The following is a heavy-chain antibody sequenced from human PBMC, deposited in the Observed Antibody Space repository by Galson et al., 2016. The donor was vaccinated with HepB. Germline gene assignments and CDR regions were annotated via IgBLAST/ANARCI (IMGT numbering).Heavy chain of an antibody. CDR1: GASISSGSYY. V-gene: IGHV4-61*09. D-gene: IGHD6-13*01. CDR3: VRLGTAAAVANRRGSVY. CDR2: IYTSGTT. Sequence: TLSLTCAVSGASISSGSYYWSWIRQPAGKGLEWIGHIYTSGTTYYNPSLLSRVSMSLDRSKNHFSLRLNSVTAADTAIYYCVRLGTAAAVANRRGSVYWSQGTRVTVSS. J-gene: IGHJ4*02.